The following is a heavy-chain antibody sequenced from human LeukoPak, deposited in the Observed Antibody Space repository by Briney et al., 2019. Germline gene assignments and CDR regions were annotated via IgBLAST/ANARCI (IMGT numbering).Heavy chain of an antibody. CDR1: GFTFSSYS. J-gene: IGHJ4*02. CDR3: AREGSGSYDPDY. V-gene: IGHV3-21*06. D-gene: IGHD1-26*01. CDR2: IAGGGGYI. Sequence: PGGSLRLSCAASGFTFSSYSMIWVRQAPGKGLEWVSSIAGGGGYIHYADSVKGRFTISRDNSKNTLYLQMNSLRAEDTAVYYCAREGSGSYDPDYWGQGTLVTVSS.